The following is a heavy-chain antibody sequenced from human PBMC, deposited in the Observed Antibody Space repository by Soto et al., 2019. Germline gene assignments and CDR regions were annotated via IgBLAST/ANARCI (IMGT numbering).Heavy chain of an antibody. V-gene: IGHV1-3*01. CDR2: INAGNGNA. CDR3: ARGRSSGLPSFDY. Sequence: ASVKVSCKASGYTFTSYAMHWVRQAPGQRLEWMGWINAGNGNAKYSQKFQGRVTITRDTSASTAYMELSSLRSEDTAVYYCARGRSSGLPSFDYWGQGTLVTVSS. CDR1: GYTFTSYA. D-gene: IGHD6-19*01. J-gene: IGHJ4*02.